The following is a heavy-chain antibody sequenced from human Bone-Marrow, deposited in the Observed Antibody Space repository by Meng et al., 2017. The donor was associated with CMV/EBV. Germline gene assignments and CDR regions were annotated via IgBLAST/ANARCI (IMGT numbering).Heavy chain of an antibody. J-gene: IGHJ6*02. CDR3: ARDRHIVVPVDYYYGLDV. V-gene: IGHV3-7*01. CDR1: GFTFISNW. CDR2: IKQDGSEK. Sequence: GESLKISCAASGFTFISNWMSWVRQAPGKGLEWVANIKQDGSEKCYVDSVKGRFTISRDNARKSLYLQMNSLRAEDTAVYYCARDRHIVVPVDYYYGLDVWGQGTTVTVSS. D-gene: IGHD5-12*01.